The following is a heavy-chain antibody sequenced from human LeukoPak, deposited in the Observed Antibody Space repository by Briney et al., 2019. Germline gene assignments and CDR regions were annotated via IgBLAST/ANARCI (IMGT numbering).Heavy chain of an antibody. CDR2: INESGST. D-gene: IGHD6-13*01. V-gene: IGHV4-34*01. Sequence: SETLSLTCCVQGGSFGGYYWTWIRQPPGKGLEWIGEINESGSTNYTPSLKSRVSMSMDSSKNQFSLNLTSVTAADTAVYYCARGSSNWYFYWGQGTLVLVSS. CDR1: GGSFGGYY. CDR3: ARGSSNWYFY. J-gene: IGHJ4*02.